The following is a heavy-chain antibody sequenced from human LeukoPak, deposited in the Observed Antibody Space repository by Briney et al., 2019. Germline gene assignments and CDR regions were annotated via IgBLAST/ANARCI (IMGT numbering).Heavy chain of an antibody. J-gene: IGHJ4*02. CDR3: VRVVSPTFFLDH. Sequence: GGSLRLSCAASGFTFSDHYIDWVRQAPGKGREWVGRSRNKANSYTTEYAASVKGRFRISRDDSKNSVYLQMYSLKTGDTAIYYCVRVVSPTFFLDHWGQGILVTVSS. D-gene: IGHD4-23*01. CDR1: GFTFSDHY. V-gene: IGHV3-72*01. CDR2: SRNKANSYTT.